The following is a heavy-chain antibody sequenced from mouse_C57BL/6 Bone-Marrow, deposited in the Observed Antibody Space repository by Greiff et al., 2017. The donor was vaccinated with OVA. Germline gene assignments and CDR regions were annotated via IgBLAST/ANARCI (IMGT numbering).Heavy chain of an antibody. D-gene: IGHD2-2*01. CDR1: GFTFSSYG. J-gene: IGHJ2*01. CDR3: ARQMGKEWFPFDY. V-gene: IGHV5-6*01. Sequence: EVKVVESGGDLVKPGGSLKLSCAASGFTFSSYGMSWVRQTPDKRLEWVATISSGGSYTYYPDSVKGRFTISRDNAKNTLYLQMSSLKSEDTAMYYCARQMGKEWFPFDYWGQGTTLTVSS. CDR2: ISSGGSYT.